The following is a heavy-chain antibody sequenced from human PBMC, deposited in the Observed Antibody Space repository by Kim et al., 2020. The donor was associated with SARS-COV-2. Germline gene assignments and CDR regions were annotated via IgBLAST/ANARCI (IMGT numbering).Heavy chain of an antibody. Sequence: QKFQGRVTMTEDTSTDTAYMELSSLRSEDTAVYYCATRFVATIPGDAFDIWGQGTMVTVSS. D-gene: IGHD5-12*01. CDR3: ATRFVATIPGDAFDI. J-gene: IGHJ3*02. V-gene: IGHV1-24*01.